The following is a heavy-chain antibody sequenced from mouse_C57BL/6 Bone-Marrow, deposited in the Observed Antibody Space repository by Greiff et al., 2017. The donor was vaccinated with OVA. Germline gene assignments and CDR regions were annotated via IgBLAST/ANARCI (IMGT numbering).Heavy chain of an antibody. V-gene: IGHV1-81*01. Sequence: VQLQQSGAELARPGASVKLSCKASGYTFTSYGISWVKQRTGQGLEWIGEIYPRSGNTYYNEKFKGKATLTADKSSSKAYMELRSLTSEDSAVYFCARYPPLYGSSYFDYWGQGTTLTVSS. D-gene: IGHD1-1*01. CDR1: GYTFTSYG. CDR3: ARYPPLYGSSYFDY. J-gene: IGHJ2*01. CDR2: IYPRSGNT.